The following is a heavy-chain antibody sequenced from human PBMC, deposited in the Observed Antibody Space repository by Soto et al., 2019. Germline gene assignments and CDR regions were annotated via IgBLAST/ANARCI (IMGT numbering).Heavy chain of an antibody. CDR3: ASSIN. J-gene: IGHJ4*02. Sequence: PGGSLRLSCAASGFPFSSYGMHWVRQAPGKGLDWVGVIWYDGSNKDYAESVKGRFTIPRDNSKNMLYLQMNSLRADDTAVYYCASSINWGQGTLVTVSS. CDR1: GFPFSSYG. V-gene: IGHV3-33*03. CDR2: IWYDGSNK.